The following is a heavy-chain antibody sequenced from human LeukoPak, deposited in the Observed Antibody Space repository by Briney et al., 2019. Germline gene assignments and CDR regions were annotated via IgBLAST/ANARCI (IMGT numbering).Heavy chain of an antibody. J-gene: IGHJ5*02. CDR2: ISNDGGGT. V-gene: IGHV3-23*01. CDR1: GFIFSIYG. CDR3: AKGNSGYFADL. Sequence: GGSLRLSCAASGFIFSIYGLIRVRQAPGEGLEWVSAISNDGGGTNYADFVRGRFTISRDNSKNTLFLQMNSLRAEDTALYYCAKGNSGYFADLWGQGTLVTVSS. D-gene: IGHD3-22*01.